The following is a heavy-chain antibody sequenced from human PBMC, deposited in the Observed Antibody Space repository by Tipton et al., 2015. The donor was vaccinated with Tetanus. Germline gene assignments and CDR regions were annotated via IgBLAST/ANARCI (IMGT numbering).Heavy chain of an antibody. V-gene: IGHV3-74*01. CDR1: GFTFSNYA. Sequence: GSLRLSCAASGFTFSNYAMNWVRQAPGKGLVWVARISNDGSATNYADSVKGRFTISRDNAKDTLYLQMNGLRAEDTAFYYCAKVSPNTSGCLDYWGQGTLVTVSA. J-gene: IGHJ4*02. D-gene: IGHD6-19*01. CDR2: ISNDGSAT. CDR3: AKVSPNTSGCLDY.